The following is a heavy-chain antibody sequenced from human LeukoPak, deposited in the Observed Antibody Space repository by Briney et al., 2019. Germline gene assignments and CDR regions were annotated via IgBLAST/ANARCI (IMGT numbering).Heavy chain of an antibody. J-gene: IGHJ4*02. D-gene: IGHD3-3*01. CDR1: GGSISSGGYS. CDR2: IYHSGST. V-gene: IGHV4-30-2*01. CDR3: ARGPAWSGYYSPYFDY. Sequence: SETLSLTCAVSGGSISSGGYSWSWIRQPPGKGLEWIGYIYHSGSTYYNPSLKSRVTISVDRSKNQFSLKLSSVTAADTAVYYCARGPAWSGYYSPYFDYWGQGTLVTVSS.